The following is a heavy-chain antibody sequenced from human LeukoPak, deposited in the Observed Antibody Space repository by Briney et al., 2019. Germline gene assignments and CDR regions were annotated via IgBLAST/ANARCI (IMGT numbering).Heavy chain of an antibody. Sequence: GASVKVSCKASGYTFTGYYMHRVRQAPGQGLEWMGWINPNSGGTNYAQKFQGRVTMTRDTSISTAYMELSRLRSDDTAVYYCAREISLAGIAGVYNWFDPWGQGTLVTVSS. V-gene: IGHV1-2*02. CDR3: AREISLAGIAGVYNWFDP. J-gene: IGHJ5*02. CDR2: INPNSGGT. CDR1: GYTFTGYY. D-gene: IGHD6-13*01.